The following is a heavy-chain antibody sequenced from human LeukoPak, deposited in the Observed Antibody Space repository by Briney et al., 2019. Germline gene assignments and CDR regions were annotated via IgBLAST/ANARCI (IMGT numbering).Heavy chain of an antibody. Sequence: SETLSLTCTVSGGSISSGSYYWSWIRQPAGKGLEWIGRIYTSGSTNYNPSLKSRVTISVDTSKNQFSLKLSSVTAADTAVYYCARDKGGIVGATLVYYYYMDVWGKGTTVTISS. D-gene: IGHD1-26*01. CDR1: GGSISSGSYY. CDR3: ARDKGGIVGATLVYYYYMDV. V-gene: IGHV4-61*02. CDR2: IYTSGST. J-gene: IGHJ6*03.